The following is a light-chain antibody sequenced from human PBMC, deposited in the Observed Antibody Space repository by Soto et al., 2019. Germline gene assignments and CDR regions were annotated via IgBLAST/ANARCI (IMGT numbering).Light chain of an antibody. CDR3: QQYNNWPPIT. V-gene: IGKV3-15*01. CDR1: QSVRNN. CDR2: YAS. J-gene: IGKJ5*01. Sequence: EIMMTQSPATLSVSPGERATLSCRASQSVRNNLAWYQQKPGQAPRLLIYYASTRATGIPARFSGSGSGTEFTLTISSLQSEDFXLYYCQQYNNWPPITFGXGTRLXX.